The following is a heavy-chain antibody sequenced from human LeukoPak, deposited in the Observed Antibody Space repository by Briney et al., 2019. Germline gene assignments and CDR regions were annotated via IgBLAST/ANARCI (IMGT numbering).Heavy chain of an antibody. CDR1: GFTFSRYA. V-gene: IGHV3-64*01. Sequence: GGSLRLSCAVSGFTFSRYAMHWVRQAPGKGLEYVSAISPNGVSTYYAHSVKGRFTISRDNSKNTLYLQMNSLRAEDTAVYYCAKGRARVRYFDWSFTSGFGYWGQGTLVTVSS. J-gene: IGHJ4*02. CDR2: ISPNGVST. CDR3: AKGRARVRYFDWSFTSGFGY. D-gene: IGHD3-9*01.